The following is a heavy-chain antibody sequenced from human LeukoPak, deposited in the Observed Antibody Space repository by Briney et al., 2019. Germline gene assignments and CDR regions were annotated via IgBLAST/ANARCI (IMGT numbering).Heavy chain of an antibody. V-gene: IGHV3-23*01. CDR2: ISGSGGST. CDR1: GFTFSSYA. CDR3: AKDGSSSWYYYFDY. Sequence: PGGSLRLSCAASGFTFSSYAMSWVRQAPGKGLEWGSVISGSGGSTYYADSVKGRFTISRDNSKNTLYLQMNSLRAEDAAVYYCAKDGSSSWYYYFDYWGQGTLVTVSS. D-gene: IGHD6-13*01. J-gene: IGHJ4*02.